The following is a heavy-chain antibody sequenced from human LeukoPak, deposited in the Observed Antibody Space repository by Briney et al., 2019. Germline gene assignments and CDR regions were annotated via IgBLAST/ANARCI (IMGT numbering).Heavy chain of an antibody. CDR3: ARHQRGTVTSYDH. CDR2: IYYSGST. J-gene: IGHJ4*02. CDR1: GGSISSYY. D-gene: IGHD4-17*01. Sequence: PSETLSLTCTVSGGSISSYYWSWIRQPPGKGLEWIGYIYYSGSTNYNPSLKSRVTISVDTSKNQFSLKLSSVTAADTAVYYCARHQRGTVTSYDHWGQGTLVTVSS. V-gene: IGHV4-59*08.